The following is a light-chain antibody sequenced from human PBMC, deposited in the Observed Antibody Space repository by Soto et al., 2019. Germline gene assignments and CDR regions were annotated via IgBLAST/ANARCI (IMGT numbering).Light chain of an antibody. V-gene: IGKV3-15*01. CDR3: QQRSNWPPTWT. CDR1: QSVNSN. Sequence: EIVMTQSPATLSVSPGERATLSCRASQSVNSNLAWYQQKPGQAPRLLIYDASTRATGFPARFSGSGSGTEFTLTISSLQSEDFAVYYCQQRSNWPPTWTFGQGTKVEIK. CDR2: DAS. J-gene: IGKJ1*01.